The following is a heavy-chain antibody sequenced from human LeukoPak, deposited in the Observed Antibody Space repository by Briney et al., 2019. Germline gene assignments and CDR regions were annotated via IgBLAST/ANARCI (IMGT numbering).Heavy chain of an antibody. CDR3: AREVAVAERGDYFDY. J-gene: IGHJ4*02. CDR1: GGSFSGYY. V-gene: IGHV4-34*01. Sequence: SETLSLTCAVYGGSFSGYYWSWIRQPPGKGLEWIGEINHSGSTNYNPSLKSRVTISVDTSKNQISLKVSSLTAADTAVYYCAREVAVAERGDYFDYWGQGTLVTVSS. CDR2: INHSGST. D-gene: IGHD2-15*01.